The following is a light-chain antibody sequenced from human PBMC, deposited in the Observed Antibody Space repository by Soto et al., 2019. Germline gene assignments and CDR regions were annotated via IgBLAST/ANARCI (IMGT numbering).Light chain of an antibody. Sequence: DIVMAQSPLSLPVTPGEPASISCRSSQSLLHNNGYNYLDWYLQKPGQSPQLLLYLGSNRASGVTDRFSGSGSGTDFTLKISRVEAEDVGVYYCMQELKPQFTFGPGTKGEIK. J-gene: IGKJ3*01. CDR1: QSLLHNNGYNY. CDR3: MQELKPQFT. V-gene: IGKV2-28*01. CDR2: LGS.